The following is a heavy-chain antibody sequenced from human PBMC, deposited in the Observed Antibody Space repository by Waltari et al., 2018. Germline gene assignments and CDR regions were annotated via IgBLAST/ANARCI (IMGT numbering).Heavy chain of an antibody. D-gene: IGHD1-26*01. Sequence: EVQLVQSGAEVKKPGAAARISCRASGYTFTDYYIHWIQQAPGKGLTWMGRVDPELGDTLFVPQVQGRLTLTAETSRDTAYMELTSLHYDDTAVYYCARGPLGAAHWFDSWGQGTLVTVSS. CDR3: ARGPLGAAHWFDS. CDR1: GYTFTDYY. J-gene: IGHJ5*01. V-gene: IGHV1-69-2*01. CDR2: VDPELGDT.